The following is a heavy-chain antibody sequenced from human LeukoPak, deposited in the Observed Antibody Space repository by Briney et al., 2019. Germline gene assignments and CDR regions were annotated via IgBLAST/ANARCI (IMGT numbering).Heavy chain of an antibody. V-gene: IGHV3-74*01. CDR3: ARGWPDIVVVPAAMNGRNWFDP. CDR1: GFTFSSYW. J-gene: IGHJ5*02. Sequence: LTGGSLRLSCAASGFTFSSYWMHWVRQAPGKGLVWVSRINSDGSSTSYADSVKGRFTISRDNAKNTLYLQMNSLRAEDTAVYYCARGWPDIVVVPAAMNGRNWFDPWGQGTLVTVSS. CDR2: INSDGSST. D-gene: IGHD2-2*01.